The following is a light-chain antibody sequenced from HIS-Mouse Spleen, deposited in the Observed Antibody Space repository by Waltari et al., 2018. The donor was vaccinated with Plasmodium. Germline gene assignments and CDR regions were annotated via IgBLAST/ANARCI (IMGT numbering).Light chain of an antibody. CDR2: KAS. Sequence: DIQMTQSPSTLSASVGDRVNITCRASQSISIWLAWYQQKPGKAPKLLIYKASSLESGVPARFSGSGSGTEFTLTISSLQPDDFATYYCQQYNSYSYTFGQGTKLEIK. CDR3: QQYNSYSYT. J-gene: IGKJ2*01. V-gene: IGKV1-5*03. CDR1: QSISIW.